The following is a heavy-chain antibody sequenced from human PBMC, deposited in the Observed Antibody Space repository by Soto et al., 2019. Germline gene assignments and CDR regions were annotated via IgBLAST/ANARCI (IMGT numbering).Heavy chain of an antibody. Sequence: EVQLVESGGGLVQPGGSLRLSCAASGFTVGSNYMNWVRQAPGKGLEWVSVIYSGGSTYYADSVKGRFTISRDNSKNTLYLQMNSLRAEDTAVYYCARSWALAGSYDYWGQGTLVTVSS. V-gene: IGHV3-66*01. CDR3: ARSWALAGSYDY. CDR1: GFTVGSNY. D-gene: IGHD6-19*01. CDR2: IYSGGST. J-gene: IGHJ4*02.